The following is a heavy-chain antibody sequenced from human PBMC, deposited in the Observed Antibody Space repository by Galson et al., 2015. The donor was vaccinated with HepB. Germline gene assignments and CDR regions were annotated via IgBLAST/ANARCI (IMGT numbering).Heavy chain of an antibody. CDR1: GFTFSDYY. V-gene: IGHV3-11*06. CDR3: ARVADADYGDHSHFDS. D-gene: IGHD4-17*01. CDR2: ISQSGTYT. J-gene: IGHJ4*02. Sequence: LRLSCAASGFTFSDYYMSWIRQAPGQGLEWISYISQSGTYTNYADSVKGRFTISRDNAQNSLYLQINSLRAEDTAVYYCARVADADYGDHSHFDSWGQGTLVTVSS.